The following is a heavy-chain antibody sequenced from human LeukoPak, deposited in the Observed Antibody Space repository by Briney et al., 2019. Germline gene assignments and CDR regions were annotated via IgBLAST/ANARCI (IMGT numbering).Heavy chain of an antibody. Sequence: ASVKVSCKTSGYTFTDFGMSWVRQAPGQGLEWMGWISAYNGDTNYARNLRGRVTVTTDTSTNTAYMELRSLRSDDTAVYYCARGRPSDYWGQGTLVTVSS. V-gene: IGHV1-18*01. D-gene: IGHD3-10*01. CDR2: ISAYNGDT. CDR3: ARGRPSDY. CDR1: GYTFTDFG. J-gene: IGHJ4*02.